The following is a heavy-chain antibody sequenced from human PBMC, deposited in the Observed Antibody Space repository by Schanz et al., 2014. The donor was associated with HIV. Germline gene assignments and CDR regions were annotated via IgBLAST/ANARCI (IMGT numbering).Heavy chain of an antibody. CDR3: ARDLGGDFWSAQGGLDP. V-gene: IGHV1-18*01. D-gene: IGHD3-3*01. CDR2: ISVYHNKT. CDR1: GYSFSSYG. J-gene: IGHJ5*02. Sequence: QVHLVQSGAEVKKSGASVKVSCKASGYSFSSYGLSWVRQAPGQGLEWMGWISVYHNKTNYAQKLQGRVTMTTDTATSTAYMELRSLRSDDTAVYYCARDLGGDFWSAQGGLDPWGQGTLVIVSS.